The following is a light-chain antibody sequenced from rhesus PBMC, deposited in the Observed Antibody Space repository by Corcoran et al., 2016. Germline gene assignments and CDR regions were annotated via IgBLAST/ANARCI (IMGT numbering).Light chain of an antibody. CDR3: QQYNSSPFT. V-gene: IGKV1-66*01. J-gene: IGKJ3*01. CDR2: FAP. CDR1: QDINNY. Sequence: DIQMTQSPSSLSAAVGDRVTITCRASQDINNYLSWYQQKPGKAPKPLIYFAPSLEAGAPSGFSGTRSGTDYSLTISSLQPEDFATYYCQQYNSSPFTFGPGTKLDIK.